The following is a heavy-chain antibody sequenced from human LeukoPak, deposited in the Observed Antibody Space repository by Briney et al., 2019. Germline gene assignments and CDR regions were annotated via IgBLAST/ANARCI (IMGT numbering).Heavy chain of an antibody. V-gene: IGHV3-21*01. CDR1: GFTFSTYS. Sequence: GGSLRLSCAASGFTFSTYSMNWVRQAPGKGLEWVSSIISSISYIYYADSVKGRFTISRDNAKNSLYLQMNSLRAEDTAVYYCARGNSGYYYYYYYMDVWGKGTTVTVSS. D-gene: IGHD3-22*01. J-gene: IGHJ6*03. CDR2: IISSISYI. CDR3: ARGNSGYYYYYYYMDV.